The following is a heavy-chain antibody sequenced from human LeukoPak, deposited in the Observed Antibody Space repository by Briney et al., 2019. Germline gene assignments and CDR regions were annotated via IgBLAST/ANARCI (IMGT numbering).Heavy chain of an antibody. CDR2: IKQDGSES. D-gene: IGHD5-18*01. CDR3: ARDWGHSYGTD. Sequence: GGSLRLSCAAFGFTFSSYWMSWVRQAPGKGLEWVANIKQDGSESYYVDSVKGRFTISRDNAKNSLYLQMNSLRAEDTAVYYCARDWGHSYGTDWGQGTLVTVSS. CDR1: GFTFSSYW. J-gene: IGHJ4*02. V-gene: IGHV3-7*01.